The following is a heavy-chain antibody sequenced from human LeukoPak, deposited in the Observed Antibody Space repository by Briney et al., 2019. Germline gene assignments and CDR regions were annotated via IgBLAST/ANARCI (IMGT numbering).Heavy chain of an antibody. CDR3: ARVFGSGDKWNYYYYYMDV. Sequence: SETLSLTCTVSGGSISSYYWSWIRQPPGKGLEWIGYIYYSGSTNYNPSLKSRVTISVDTSKNQFSLKLSSVTAADTAVYYCARVFGSGDKWNYYYYYMDVWGKGTTATVSS. CDR2: IYYSGST. D-gene: IGHD1-20*01. CDR1: GGSISSYY. V-gene: IGHV4-59*01. J-gene: IGHJ6*03.